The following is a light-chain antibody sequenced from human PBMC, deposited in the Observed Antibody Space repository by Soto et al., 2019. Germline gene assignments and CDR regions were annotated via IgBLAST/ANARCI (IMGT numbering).Light chain of an antibody. J-gene: IGKJ1*01. CDR1: QSISSY. Sequence: DIQMTQSPSSLSASVGDRVTITCRASQSISSYLNWYQQKPGKAPKILIYAASSLQSGVPSRFSGSGSGTDFTLTISSLQPEDFATYDCQQSYSTPDTFGQGTKVEIK. V-gene: IGKV1-39*01. CDR3: QQSYSTPDT. CDR2: AAS.